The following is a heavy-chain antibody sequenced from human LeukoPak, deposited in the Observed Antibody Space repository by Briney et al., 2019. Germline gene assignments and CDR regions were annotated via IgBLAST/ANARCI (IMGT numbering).Heavy chain of an antibody. CDR1: GFTFSSYW. Sequence: GGSLRLSCAASGFTFSSYWMSWVRQAPGKGLEWVANIRQDGSEKYYVDSVKGRFTISRDNAKNSLYLQMNSLRAEDTAVYYCARERGGYCSSTSCSRGFDYWGQGTLVTVSS. D-gene: IGHD2-2*01. J-gene: IGHJ4*02. CDR2: IRQDGSEK. CDR3: ARERGGYCSSTSCSRGFDY. V-gene: IGHV3-7*01.